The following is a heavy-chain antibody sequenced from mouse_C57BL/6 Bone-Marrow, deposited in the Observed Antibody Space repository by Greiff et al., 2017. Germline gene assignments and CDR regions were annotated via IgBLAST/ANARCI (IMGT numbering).Heavy chain of an antibody. Sequence: VQLKESGPGLVKPSQSLFLTCSITGFPITSGYYWIWIRQSPGKPLEWMGYITHSGETFYNPSLQSPISITRETSKNQFFLQLNSVTTEDTAMYYCAGDSRGYWYFDVWGTGTTVTVSS. CDR1: GFPITSGYY. V-gene: IGHV12-3*01. CDR2: ITHSGET. J-gene: IGHJ1*03. CDR3: AGDSRGYWYFDV.